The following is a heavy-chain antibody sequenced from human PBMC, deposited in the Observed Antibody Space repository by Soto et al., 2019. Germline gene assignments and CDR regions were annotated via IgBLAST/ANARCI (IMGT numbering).Heavy chain of an antibody. Sequence: PGESLKISCKGSGYSFTSYWIGWVRQMPGKGLEWMGIIYPGDSDTRYSPSFQGQVTISADRSISTAYLQWSSLKASDTAMYYCASTSIAAAGKAYNWFDPWGQGAVVTVSS. CDR2: IYPGDSDT. V-gene: IGHV5-51*01. CDR1: GYSFTSYW. D-gene: IGHD6-13*01. CDR3: ASTSIAAAGKAYNWFDP. J-gene: IGHJ5*02.